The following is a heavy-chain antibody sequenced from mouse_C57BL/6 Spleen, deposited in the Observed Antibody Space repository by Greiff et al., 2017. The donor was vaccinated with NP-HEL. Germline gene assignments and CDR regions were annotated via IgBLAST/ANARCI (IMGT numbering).Heavy chain of an antibody. CDR3: ARHDPYYYGSTPSWYFDV. CDR2: ISSGGSYT. J-gene: IGHJ1*03. D-gene: IGHD1-1*01. CDR1: GFTFSSYG. Sequence: EVQRVESGGDLVKPGGSLKLSCAASGFTFSSYGMSWVRQTPDKRLEWVATISSGGSYTYYPDSVKGRFTISRDNAKNTLYLQMSSLKSEDTAMYYCARHDPYYYGSTPSWYFDVWGTGTTVTVSS. V-gene: IGHV5-6*01.